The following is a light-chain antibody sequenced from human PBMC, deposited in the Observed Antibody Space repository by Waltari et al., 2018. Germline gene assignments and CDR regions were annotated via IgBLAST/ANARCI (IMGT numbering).Light chain of an antibody. J-gene: IGKJ2*01. CDR3: VQSLELPYT. CDR2: RVS. V-gene: IGKV2D-29*01. Sequence: IVMTQTPLSLSVTPGQSAAISCTSSQSPPKSDGATQLFWYLQKPGQTPQLLIYRVSNRFSGVPDRFSGSGSGTDFTLRISRMEAEDVGVYYCVQSLELPYTFGQGTKLEI. CDR1: QSPPKSDGATQ.